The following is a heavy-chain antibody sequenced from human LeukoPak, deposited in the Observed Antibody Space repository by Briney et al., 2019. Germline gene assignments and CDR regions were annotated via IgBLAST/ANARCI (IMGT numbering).Heavy chain of an antibody. Sequence: ASVKVSCKASGYTFTGYYMHWVRQAPGQGLEWMGWINPNSGGTNYAQKFQGRVTMTRDTSISTAYMELSRLRSDDTAVYYCARPRISRRIAAYHIDYWGQGTLVTVSS. J-gene: IGHJ4*02. CDR3: ARPRISRRIAAYHIDY. D-gene: IGHD6-13*01. CDR2: INPNSGGT. CDR1: GYTFTGYY. V-gene: IGHV1-2*02.